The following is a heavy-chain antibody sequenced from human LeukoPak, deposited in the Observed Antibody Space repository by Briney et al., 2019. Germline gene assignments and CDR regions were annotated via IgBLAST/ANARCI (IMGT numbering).Heavy chain of an antibody. V-gene: IGHV1-24*01. CDR3: ATVSYYYDSSGYQGYFQH. CDR1: GYTLTELS. Sequence: GASVKVSCKVSGYTLTELSIHWVRQAPGKGLEWMGGFYPEDGETIYAQRFQGRVTMTEDTSTDTAYMELSSLRSEDAAVYYCATVSYYYDSSGYQGYFQHWGRGTLVTVSS. CDR2: FYPEDGET. J-gene: IGHJ1*01. D-gene: IGHD3-22*01.